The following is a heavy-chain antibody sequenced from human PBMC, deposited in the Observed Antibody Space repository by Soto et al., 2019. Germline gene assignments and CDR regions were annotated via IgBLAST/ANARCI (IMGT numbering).Heavy chain of an antibody. CDR1: GFTFSSYA. CDR3: VKGEYYYDSSGYYPFDY. Sequence: GGSLRLSCSASGFTFSSYAMHWVPQAPGKGLEYVSSISTNGGSTHYADSVEGRFTISRDNSKNTQYLQMSSLRADDTAVYYCVKGEYYYDSSGYYPFDYWGQGT. D-gene: IGHD3-22*01. J-gene: IGHJ4*02. V-gene: IGHV3-64D*06. CDR2: ISTNGGST.